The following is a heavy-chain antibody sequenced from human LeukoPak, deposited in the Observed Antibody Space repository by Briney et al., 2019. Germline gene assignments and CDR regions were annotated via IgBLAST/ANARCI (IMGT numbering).Heavy chain of an antibody. D-gene: IGHD5-18*01. CDR2: INPNSGGT. Sequence: ASVKVSCRASGYTFTGYYMHWVRQAPGQGLEWMGWINPNSGGTNYAQKFQGRVTMTRDTSISTAYMELSRLRSDDTAVYYCARDQMFGYSYGHLSDPWGQGTLVTVSS. CDR1: GYTFTGYY. V-gene: IGHV1-2*02. CDR3: ARDQMFGYSYGHLSDP. J-gene: IGHJ5*02.